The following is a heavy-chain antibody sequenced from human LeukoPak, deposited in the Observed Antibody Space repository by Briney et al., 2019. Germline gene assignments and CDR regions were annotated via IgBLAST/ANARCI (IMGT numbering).Heavy chain of an antibody. J-gene: IGHJ3*02. Sequence: GASVKVSCKASGYTFTSYGISWVRQAPGQGLEWMGWISAFRGNTNYAQKFRGRVTMTTDTSTTTAYMELRSLNSDDTAVYYCARDFFSYDGTENNYEDTFDIWGQGTMVTVSS. D-gene: IGHD3-22*01. CDR1: GYTFTSYG. V-gene: IGHV1-18*01. CDR3: ARDFFSYDGTENNYEDTFDI. CDR2: ISAFRGNT.